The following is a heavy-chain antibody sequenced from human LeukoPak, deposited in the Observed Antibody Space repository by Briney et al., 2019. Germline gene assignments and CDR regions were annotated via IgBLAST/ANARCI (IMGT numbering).Heavy chain of an antibody. D-gene: IGHD5-12*01. CDR2: IYYSGST. Sequence: SETLSLTCTVSGGSISSSSYYWGWLRQPPGKGLEWIGSIYYSGSTYYNPSLKSRVTISVDTSKNQFSLKLSSVTAADTAVYYCARNPDIGATIWGVRGRKENNWFDPWGQGTLVTVSS. J-gene: IGHJ5*02. CDR3: ARNPDIGATIWGVRGRKENNWFDP. V-gene: IGHV4-39*01. CDR1: GGSISSSSYY.